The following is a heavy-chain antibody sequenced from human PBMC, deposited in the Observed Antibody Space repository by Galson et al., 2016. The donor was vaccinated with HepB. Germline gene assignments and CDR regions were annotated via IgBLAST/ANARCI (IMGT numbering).Heavy chain of an antibody. J-gene: IGHJ4*02. CDR2: IYPGDSET. D-gene: IGHD1-26*01. CDR3: ATSGSYGDFDY. V-gene: IGHV5-51*01. CDR1: GYTFITKW. Sequence: QSGAEVKKSGESLQISCKASGYTFITKWIGWVRQMPGKGLEWMGIIYPGDSETRYSPSFQGQVTFSADKSISTAYLQWSSLNASDTAMYYCATSGSYGDFDYWGQGTLVIVSS.